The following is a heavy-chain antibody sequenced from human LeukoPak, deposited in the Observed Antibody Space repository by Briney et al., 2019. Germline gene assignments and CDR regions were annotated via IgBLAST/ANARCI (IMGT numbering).Heavy chain of an antibody. J-gene: IGHJ4*02. Sequence: PSETLSLTCAVYGGSFSGYYWSWIRQPPGKGLEWIGEINHSGSINYNPSLKSRVTISVGTSKNQFSLRLSSVSAADTALYFCARRAGLHSLDYWDQGTLVTVSS. V-gene: IGHV4-34*01. CDR2: INHSGSI. CDR3: ARRAGLHSLDY. CDR1: GGSFSGYY. D-gene: IGHD5/OR15-5a*01.